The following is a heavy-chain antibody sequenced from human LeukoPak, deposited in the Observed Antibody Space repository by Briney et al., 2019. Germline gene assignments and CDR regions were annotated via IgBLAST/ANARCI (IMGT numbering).Heavy chain of an antibody. Sequence: ASVKVSCKASGYTFTGYYMHWVRQAPGQGLEWMGWINPNSGGTNYAQKFQGRVTMTRDKSISTAYMELSRLRCDDTAVYYCARGGKVVVVPAAMDVWGQGTTVTVSS. D-gene: IGHD2-2*01. CDR1: GYTFTGYY. CDR3: ARGGKVVVVPAAMDV. CDR2: INPNSGGT. V-gene: IGHV1-2*02. J-gene: IGHJ6*02.